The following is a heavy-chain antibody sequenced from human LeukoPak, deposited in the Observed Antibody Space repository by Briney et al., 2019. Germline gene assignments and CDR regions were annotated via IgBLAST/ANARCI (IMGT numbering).Heavy chain of an antibody. V-gene: IGHV3-72*01. Sequence: PGGSLRLSCAASGFILSDHYIDWVRQAPGKGLEWVGSTRNKANSYTTEYAASVKGRFTISRDDPKNLLYLQMNSLKSEDTAVYYCGRSGRYRPSDLWGQGTLVTVSS. CDR3: GRSGRYRPSDL. CDR2: TRNKANSYTT. D-gene: IGHD1-26*01. CDR1: GFILSDHY. J-gene: IGHJ5*02.